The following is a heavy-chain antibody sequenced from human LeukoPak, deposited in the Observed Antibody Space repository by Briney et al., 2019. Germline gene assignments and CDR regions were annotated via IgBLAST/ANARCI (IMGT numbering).Heavy chain of an antibody. J-gene: IGHJ4*02. CDR1: GGSISSGSYY. Sequence: SETLSLTCTVSGGSISSGSYYWSWIRQPAGKGLEWIGRIYTSGSTNYNPSLKSRVTISVDTSKNQFSLKLSSVTAADTAVYYCAREHYYDSPPDYFDYWGQGTLVTVSS. D-gene: IGHD3-22*01. CDR3: AREHYYDSPPDYFDY. V-gene: IGHV4-61*02. CDR2: IYTSGST.